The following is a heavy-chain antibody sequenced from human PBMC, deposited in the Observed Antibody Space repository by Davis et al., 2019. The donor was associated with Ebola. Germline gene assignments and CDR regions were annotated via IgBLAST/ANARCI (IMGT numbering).Heavy chain of an antibody. V-gene: IGHV3-30*18. J-gene: IGHJ6*02. CDR3: AKDLGGVRPYSYYFYGMDV. Sequence: GESLKISCAASGFTFSSYSMNWVRQAPGKGLEWVAVISYEGSNKYYADSVKGRFTISRDNSKNTVNLQMNSLRAEDTAVYYCAKDLGGVRPYSYYFYGMDVWGQGTTVTVSS. CDR1: GFTFSSYS. D-gene: IGHD1-26*01. CDR2: ISYEGSNK.